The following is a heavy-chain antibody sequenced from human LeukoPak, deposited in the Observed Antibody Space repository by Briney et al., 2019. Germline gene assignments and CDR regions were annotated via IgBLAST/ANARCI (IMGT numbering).Heavy chain of an antibody. CDR1: GFTFASYP. CDR2: IKQDGSEK. V-gene: IGHV3-7*01. Sequence: QPGGSLRLSCAASGFTFASYPMSWVRQAPGKGLEWVANIKQDGSEKYYVDSVKGRFTISRDNAKNSLYLQMNSLRAEDTAVYYCASGCSGGSCYSDYWGQGTLVTVSS. D-gene: IGHD2-15*01. CDR3: ASGCSGGSCYSDY. J-gene: IGHJ4*02.